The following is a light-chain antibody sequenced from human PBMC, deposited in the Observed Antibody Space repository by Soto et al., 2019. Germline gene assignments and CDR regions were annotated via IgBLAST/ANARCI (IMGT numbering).Light chain of an antibody. V-gene: IGLV2-14*01. J-gene: IGLJ3*02. CDR1: SSDVGAYKY. Sequence: QSALTQPASVSGSPGQSITISCTGTSSDVGAYKYVSWYQQHPDKAPKLIIYAVTNRPSGVSNRFSGSKSGNTASLTISGLQAQDEADYYCRSYTTSRTWVFGGGTKVTVL. CDR3: RSYTTSRTWV. CDR2: AVT.